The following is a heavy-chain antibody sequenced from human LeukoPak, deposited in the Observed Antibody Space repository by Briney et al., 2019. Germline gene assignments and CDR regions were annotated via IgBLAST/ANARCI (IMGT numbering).Heavy chain of an antibody. CDR3: ARGEYSSGWFPPDY. V-gene: IGHV4-39*01. J-gene: IGHJ4*02. CDR2: IYYSGST. CDR1: GGSISSSSYY. D-gene: IGHD6-19*01. Sequence: SGPGLVKPSETLSLTCTVSGGSISSSSYYWGWIRQPPGKGLEWIGSIYYSGSTYYSPSLKSRVTISVDTSKNQFSLKLSSVTAADTAVYYCARGEYSSGWFPPDYWGQGTLVTVSS.